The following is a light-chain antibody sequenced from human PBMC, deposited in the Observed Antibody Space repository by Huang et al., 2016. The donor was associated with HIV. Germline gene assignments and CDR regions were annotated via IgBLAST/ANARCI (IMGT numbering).Light chain of an antibody. CDR1: QSVRSSY. CDR2: GAS. V-gene: IGKV3-20*01. CDR3: QQYGSSPAT. Sequence: EIVLTQSPGTLSLSPGERATLACRASQSVRSSYLAWYQQKPGQAPRLLIYGASSRATGIPDRFSGSGSGTDFTLTISRLEPEDFAVCYCQQYGSSPATFGQGTKVEIK. J-gene: IGKJ1*01.